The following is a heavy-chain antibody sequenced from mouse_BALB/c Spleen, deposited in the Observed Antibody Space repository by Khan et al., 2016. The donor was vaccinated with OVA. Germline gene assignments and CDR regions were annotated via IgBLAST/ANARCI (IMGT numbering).Heavy chain of an antibody. CDR3: ARDSSRYNYAMDY. D-gene: IGHD2-12*01. Sequence: EVQLVETGPGLVKPSQSLSLTCTVTGYSITSDYAWNWIRQFPGNKLEWMGYISSSGSTNYNPALKSRISITRDTSKHQFVLQLNSVTTEDTATYYCARDSSRYNYAMDYWGQGTSVTVSS. J-gene: IGHJ4*01. CDR2: ISSSGST. V-gene: IGHV3-2*02. CDR1: GYSITSDYA.